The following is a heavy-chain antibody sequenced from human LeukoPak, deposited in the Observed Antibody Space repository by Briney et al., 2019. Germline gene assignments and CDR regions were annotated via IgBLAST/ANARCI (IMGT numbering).Heavy chain of an antibody. CDR2: VSYSGST. J-gene: IGHJ2*01. CDR3: VRDYYGSGKGDRYFDL. CDR1: GGPINDYY. Sequence: SETLSLTCTVSGGPINDYYWTWIRQPPGKGLEWIGYVSYSGSTNYNLSLSSRVTISVDTSKNQFSLKLSSVTVADTAVYYCVRDYYGSGKGDRYFDLWGRGTLVAVSS. V-gene: IGHV4-59*01. D-gene: IGHD3-10*01.